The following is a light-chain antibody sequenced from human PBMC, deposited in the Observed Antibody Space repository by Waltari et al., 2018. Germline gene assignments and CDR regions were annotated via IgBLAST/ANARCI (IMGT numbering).Light chain of an antibody. CDR2: EVS. CDR1: SSDVGGHNF. J-gene: IGLJ2*01. CDR3: TSYAGSNILV. Sequence: QSALTQPPSASGSPGQSVTISCTGTSSDVGGHNFFSWYQQHPGKVPKLMIHEVSKRPSGVPDRFSGSKSGDTASLTVSGLQAEDEADYYCTSYAGSNILVFCGGTKLTVL. V-gene: IGLV2-8*01.